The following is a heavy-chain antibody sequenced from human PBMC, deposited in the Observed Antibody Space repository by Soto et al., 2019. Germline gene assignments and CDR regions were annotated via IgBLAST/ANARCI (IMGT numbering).Heavy chain of an antibody. CDR3: AIGRPYYGDYYYYYMDV. J-gene: IGHJ6*03. CDR2: INHSGST. Sequence: SETLSLTCAVYGGSFSGYYWSWIRQPPGKGLEWIGEINHSGSTNYNPSLKSRVTISVDTSKNQFSLKLSSVTAADTAVYYCAIGRPYYGDYYYYYMDVWGKGTTVTVSS. V-gene: IGHV4-34*01. D-gene: IGHD4-17*01. CDR1: GGSFSGYY.